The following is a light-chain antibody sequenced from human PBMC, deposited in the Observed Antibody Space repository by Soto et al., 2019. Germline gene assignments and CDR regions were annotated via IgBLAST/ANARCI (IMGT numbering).Light chain of an antibody. CDR3: QQYNNWPMYT. CDR1: PSGSSN. J-gene: IGKJ2*01. Sequence: EIVMTQSPATLSVSPGERATLSCRTSPSGSSNLAWYQQNPGQAPRLLIYGASTRATGIPARFSGSGSGTEFTLTISSLQSEDFAVYYCQQYNNWPMYTFGQGTKVDIK. CDR2: GAS. V-gene: IGKV3-15*01.